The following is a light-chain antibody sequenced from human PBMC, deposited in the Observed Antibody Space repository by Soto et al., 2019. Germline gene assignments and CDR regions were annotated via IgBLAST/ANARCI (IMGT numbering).Light chain of an antibody. CDR1: ISDVGFYAR. CDR2: EGS. J-gene: IGLJ3*02. V-gene: IGLV2-23*01. CDR3: CSYAGSSTWV. Sequence: QSALTQPPSVSGSPGQSVTISCTGTISDVGFYARVSWYQQPPGTAPKLMIYEGSKRPSGVSNRFSGSKSGNTASLTISGLQAEDEADYYCCSYAGSSTWVFGGGTKLTVL.